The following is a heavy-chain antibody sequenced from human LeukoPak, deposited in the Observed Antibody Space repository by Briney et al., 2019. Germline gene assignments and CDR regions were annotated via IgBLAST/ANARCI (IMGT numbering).Heavy chain of an antibody. J-gene: IGHJ4*02. V-gene: IGHV3-48*02. CDR3: AKSIAVAGTLDFDY. D-gene: IGHD6-19*01. CDR1: GFTFGSYS. Sequence: GGSLRLSCAASGFTFGSYSMNWVRQAPGKGLEWVSYISSSSSTIYYADSVKGRFTISRDNAKNSLYLQMNSLRDEDTAVYYCAKSIAVAGTLDFDYWGQGTLVTVSS. CDR2: ISSSSSTI.